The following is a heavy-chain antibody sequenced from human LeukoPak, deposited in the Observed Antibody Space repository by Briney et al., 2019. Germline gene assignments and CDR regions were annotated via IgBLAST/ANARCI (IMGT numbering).Heavy chain of an antibody. J-gene: IGHJ5*02. CDR1: GGSFSGYY. CDR2: INHSGST. CDR3: ARGSTEVAAATPQVWPVWFDP. Sequence: SETLSLTCAVYGGSFSGYYWSWIRQPPGKGLEWIGEINHSGSTNYNPSLKSRVTISVDTSKNQFSLKLSSVTAADTAVYYCARGSTEVAAATPQVWPVWFDPWGQGTLVTVSS. D-gene: IGHD2-15*01. V-gene: IGHV4-34*01.